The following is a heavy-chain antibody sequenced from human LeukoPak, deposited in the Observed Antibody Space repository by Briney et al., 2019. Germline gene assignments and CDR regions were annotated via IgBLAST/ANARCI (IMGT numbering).Heavy chain of an antibody. J-gene: IGHJ4*02. CDR2: FDPEDGET. Sequence: ASVKVSCKVSGYTLTELSMHWVRQAPGKGLEWMGGFDPEDGETIYAQKFQGRVTMTEDTSTDTAYMELSSLRSEDTAVYYCATGPRYDILTGYYAYYFDYWGQGTLSPSPQ. CDR3: ATGPRYDILTGYYAYYFDY. D-gene: IGHD3-9*01. V-gene: IGHV1-24*01. CDR1: GYTLTELS.